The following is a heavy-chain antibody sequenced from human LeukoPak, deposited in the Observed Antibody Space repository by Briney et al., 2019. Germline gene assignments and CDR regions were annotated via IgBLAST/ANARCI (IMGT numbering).Heavy chain of an antibody. V-gene: IGHV3-33*01. D-gene: IGHD3/OR15-3a*01. CDR3: ARDFWPGGCSSFRCSTFDS. Sequence: GGSLTLSCVASGFTLSNFAMHCVRQAPGKGLEGVALIWHGGSNNYYVDSVKGRFSISRDNSKNTLYLHLNSLRVEDTAVYYCARDFWPGGCSSFRCSTFDSWGQGTLVTVSP. CDR2: IWHGGSNN. J-gene: IGHJ4*02. CDR1: GFTLSNFA.